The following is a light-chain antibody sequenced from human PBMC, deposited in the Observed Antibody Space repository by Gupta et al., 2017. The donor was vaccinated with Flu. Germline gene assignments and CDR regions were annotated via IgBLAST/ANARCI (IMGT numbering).Light chain of an antibody. CDR2: GAS. V-gene: IGKV3-20*01. Sequence: TLSLSPGEGVTLSCRASQSISSSFLAWYQQKPGQAPRLLIYGASSRATGIPDRFSGSGSGTDFTLTISRLEPEDFAAYYCQQDGDSPRSTFGQGTKMEIK. CDR3: QQDGDSPRST. CDR1: QSISSSF. J-gene: IGKJ2*01.